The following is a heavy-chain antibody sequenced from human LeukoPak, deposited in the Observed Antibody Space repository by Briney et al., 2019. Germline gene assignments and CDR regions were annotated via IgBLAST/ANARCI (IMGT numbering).Heavy chain of an antibody. J-gene: IGHJ4*02. CDR3: ARDPRVVAGYIDY. CDR2: ISGDGGAK. V-gene: IGHV3-23*01. D-gene: IGHD6-19*01. CDR1: GFTFNDYD. Sequence: PGGSLRLSCAASGFTFNDYDMSWVRQAPGKGLEWVSGISGDGGAKFYADSVKGRFTISRDNSKNSLYLQMNSLRAEDTAVYYCARDPRVVAGYIDYWGQGTLVTVSS.